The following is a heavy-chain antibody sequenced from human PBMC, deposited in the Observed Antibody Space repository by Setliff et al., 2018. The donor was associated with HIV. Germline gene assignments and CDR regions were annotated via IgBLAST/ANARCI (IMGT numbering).Heavy chain of an antibody. CDR1: GGTFSDFR. D-gene: IGHD6-13*01. J-gene: IGHJ4*02. CDR3: ARDKGIREAASLDY. V-gene: IGHV1-69*10. Sequence: SVKVSCKASGGTFSDFRITWVRQAPGQGLEWMGEITPFVGITNYVQKFQGRVTISADESTATAYIELSSLTSQDTAVYYCARDKGIREAASLDYWGQGSLVTVSS. CDR2: ITPFVGIT.